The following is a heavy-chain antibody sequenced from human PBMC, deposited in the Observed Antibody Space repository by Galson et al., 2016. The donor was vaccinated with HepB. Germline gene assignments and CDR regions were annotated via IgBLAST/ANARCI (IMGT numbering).Heavy chain of an antibody. Sequence: SLRLSCAASGFTFSGYAMNWVRQAPGKGLEWVSYISDSSHIIYYADSVKGRFTVSRDNAKNSLFLQMNSLGDEDTAVYYCARACRGGTCYPPRGFDPWGQGTLVTVSS. V-gene: IGHV3-48*02. D-gene: IGHD2-15*01. CDR2: ISDSSHII. CDR1: GFTFSGYA. CDR3: ARACRGGTCYPPRGFDP. J-gene: IGHJ5*02.